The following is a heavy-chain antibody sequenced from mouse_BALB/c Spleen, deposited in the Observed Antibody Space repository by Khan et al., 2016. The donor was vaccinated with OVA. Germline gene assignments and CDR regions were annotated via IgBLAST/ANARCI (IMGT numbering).Heavy chain of an antibody. V-gene: IGHV1-18*01. CDR3: ARSGYGNFAY. J-gene: IGHJ3*01. D-gene: IGHD2-10*02. CDR1: GYSFTDYT. Sequence: VRLQQSGPELVKPGASMKISCRASGYSFTDYTMNWVKQSHGKSLEWIGLINPYNGGTSSNQKFTGKATLTVDKSSRTAYMELLSLTSEDSAVYYCARSGYGNFAYWGQGTLVTVSA. CDR2: INPYNGGT.